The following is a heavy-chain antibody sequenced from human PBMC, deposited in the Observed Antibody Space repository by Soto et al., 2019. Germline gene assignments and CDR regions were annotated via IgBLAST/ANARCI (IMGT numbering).Heavy chain of an antibody. CDR3: ARDRCSGGSCPTRPVITKDDY. V-gene: IGHV3-11*01. CDR2: ISSSGSPI. Sequence: VGSLRLSCAASGFTFSDYYMSWIRPAPGKGLEWVSYISSSGSPIYYADSVKGRFPISRDNAKNSLYLQMNSLRAEDTAVYYCARDRCSGGSCPTRPVITKDDYWGLGTLVTVSS. D-gene: IGHD2-15*01. J-gene: IGHJ4*02. CDR1: GFTFSDYY.